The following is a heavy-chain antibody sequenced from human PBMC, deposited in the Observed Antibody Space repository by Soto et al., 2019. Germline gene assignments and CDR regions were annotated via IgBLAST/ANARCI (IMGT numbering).Heavy chain of an antibody. J-gene: IGHJ4*02. CDR1: GGTIRSYY. D-gene: IGHD6-13*01. Sequence: SETLSLTCPFSGGTIRSYYWTWIRQPPGKGLEWIGYMYYSGSTNYNPSLKSRVTISVDTSKNQFSLKLSSVTAADTAMYFCGRHSSWSIDYWGQGTLVTVSS. V-gene: IGHV4-59*01. CDR2: MYYSGST. CDR3: GRHSSWSIDY.